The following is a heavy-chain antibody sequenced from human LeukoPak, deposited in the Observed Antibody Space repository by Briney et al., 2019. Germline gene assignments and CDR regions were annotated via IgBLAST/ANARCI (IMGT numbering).Heavy chain of an antibody. D-gene: IGHD3-22*01. J-gene: IGHJ4*02. CDR2: IYYSGST. Sequence: PSETLSLTCTVSGGPISSSSYYWGWIRQPPGKGLEWIGSIYYSGSTYYNPSLKSRVTISVDTSKNQFSLKLSSVTAADTAVYYCTRVEYDSSIDYWGQGTLVTVSS. CDR1: GGPISSSSYY. V-gene: IGHV4-39*01. CDR3: TRVEYDSSIDY.